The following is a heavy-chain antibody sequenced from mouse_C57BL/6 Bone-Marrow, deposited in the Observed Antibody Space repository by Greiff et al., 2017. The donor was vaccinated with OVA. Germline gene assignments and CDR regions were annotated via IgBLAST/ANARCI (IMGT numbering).Heavy chain of an antibody. Sequence: QVQLKQPGAELVRPGSSVKLSCKASGYTFTSYWMDWVKQRPGQGLEWIGNIYPSDSETHYNQKFKDKATLTVDKSSSTAYMQLSSLTSEDSAVYDCSRYYGSSTFAYWGQGTLVTVSA. CDR1: GYTFTSYW. D-gene: IGHD1-1*01. V-gene: IGHV1-61*01. CDR2: IYPSDSET. J-gene: IGHJ3*01. CDR3: SRYYGSSTFAY.